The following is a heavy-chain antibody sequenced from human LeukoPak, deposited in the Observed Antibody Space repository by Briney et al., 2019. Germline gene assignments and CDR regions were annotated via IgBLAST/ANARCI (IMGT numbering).Heavy chain of an antibody. CDR1: GGSISSGGYS. D-gene: IGHD6-19*01. CDR3: ARDLRAGKEYFQH. V-gene: IGHV4-30-2*05. J-gene: IGHJ1*01. CDR2: IYHSGST. Sequence: SQTLSLTCAVSGGSISSGGYSWSWIRQPPGKGLEWIGYIYHSGSTYYNPSLKSRVTISVDTSKNQFSLKLSSVTAADTAVYYCARDLRAGKEYFQHWGQGTLVTVSS.